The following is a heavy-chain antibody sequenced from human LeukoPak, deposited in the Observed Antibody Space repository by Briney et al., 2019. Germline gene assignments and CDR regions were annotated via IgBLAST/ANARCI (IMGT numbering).Heavy chain of an antibody. CDR1: GGSFSGYY. Sequence: SETLSLTCAVYGGSFSGYYWSWIRQPPGKGLEWIGEINHSGSTNYNPSLKSRVTISVDTSKNQFSLKLSSVTAADTAVYYCACRRGGFDYWGQGTLVTVSS. CDR3: ACRRGGFDY. CDR2: INHSGST. J-gene: IGHJ4*02. D-gene: IGHD2-15*01. V-gene: IGHV4-34*01.